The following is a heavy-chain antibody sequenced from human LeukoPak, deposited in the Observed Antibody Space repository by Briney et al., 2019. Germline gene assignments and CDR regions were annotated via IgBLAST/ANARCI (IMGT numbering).Heavy chain of an antibody. CDR2: IRYDGSNK. CDR3: AKNAGYSYGLYYFDY. Sequence: GGSLRLSCAASGFTFSSYGMHWVRQAPGKGLEGVAFIRYDGSNKYYADSVKGRFTISRDNSRNTVYLQMDSLRAEDSAVYYCAKNAGYSYGLYYFDYWSQGTLVTVSS. V-gene: IGHV3-30*02. CDR1: GFTFSSYG. J-gene: IGHJ4*02. D-gene: IGHD5-18*01.